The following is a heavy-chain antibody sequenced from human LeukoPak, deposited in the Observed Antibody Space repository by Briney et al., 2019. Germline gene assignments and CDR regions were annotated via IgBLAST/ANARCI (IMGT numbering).Heavy chain of an antibody. V-gene: IGHV3-23*01. CDR3: AKDRESNYASGSYYLYYFDY. CDR1: GFTFSIYA. J-gene: IGHJ4*02. D-gene: IGHD3-10*01. Sequence: GGSLRLSCAASGFTFSIYAMSWVRQAPGKGLEWVSAISGSGGSTYYADSLKGRFTISRDNSKNTLYLQMNSLGAEDTAVYYCAKDRESNYASGSYYLYYFDYRGQGTLVTVSS. CDR2: ISGSGGST.